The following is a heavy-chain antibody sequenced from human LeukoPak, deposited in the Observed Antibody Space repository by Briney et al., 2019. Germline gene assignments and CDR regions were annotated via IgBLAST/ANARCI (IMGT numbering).Heavy chain of an antibody. Sequence: GGSQRLSCAASGFNFSSYAMSWVRQAPGKGLEGVSAISGSGGGTYYADSVKGRFTISRDNSKNTLYLQMNSLRAEDTAVYYCAKMATVRYFDLWGRGTLVTVSS. CDR3: AKMATVRYFDL. CDR2: ISGSGGGT. D-gene: IGHD5-24*01. V-gene: IGHV3-23*01. J-gene: IGHJ2*01. CDR1: GFNFSSYA.